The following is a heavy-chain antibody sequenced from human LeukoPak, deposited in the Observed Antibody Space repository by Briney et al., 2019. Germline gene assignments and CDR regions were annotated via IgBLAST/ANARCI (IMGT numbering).Heavy chain of an antibody. CDR3: AKPGRAHGDYWYFDL. CDR1: GFTFSSFG. Sequence: PGGSLRLSCAASGFTFSSFGLSWVRQAPGKGLEWVSAISGSGDSTYYADSVKGRFTISRDNSKSTLSLQMNSLRAEDTAVYYCAKPGRAHGDYWYFDLWGRGTLVTVSS. V-gene: IGHV3-23*01. J-gene: IGHJ2*01. CDR2: ISGSGDST. D-gene: IGHD4-17*01.